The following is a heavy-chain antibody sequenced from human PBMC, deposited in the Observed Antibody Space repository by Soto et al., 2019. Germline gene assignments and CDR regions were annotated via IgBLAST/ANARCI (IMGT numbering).Heavy chain of an antibody. V-gene: IGHV3-30*18. J-gene: IGHJ4*02. CDR2: ISYDGSNK. D-gene: IGHD3-22*01. CDR1: GFTFSSYG. Sequence: QVQLVESGGGVVQPGRSVRLSCAASGFTFSSYGMHWVRQAPGKGLEWMAVISYDGSNKYYADSVKGRFTISRDNSKNTLYLQMNSLRAEDTAVYYCAKEEVDTYHYDSSGYYGADYWGQGTLVTVSS. CDR3: AKEEVDTYHYDSSGYYGADY.